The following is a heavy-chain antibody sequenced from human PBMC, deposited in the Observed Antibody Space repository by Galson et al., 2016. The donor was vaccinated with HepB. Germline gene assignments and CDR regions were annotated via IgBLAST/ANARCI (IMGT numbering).Heavy chain of an antibody. Sequence: SLRLSCAASGVTVSNNYMTWVRQTPGMGLEWVSVIYASGDKYYTDSVKGRSTISRDNSKNTLYLQRTNLKAEDTAVYYSARSGYNSGYLDSWGQGTQVTVSA. CDR3: ARSGYNSGYLDS. CDR2: IYASGDK. D-gene: IGHD5-18*01. J-gene: IGHJ4*02. V-gene: IGHV3-53*01. CDR1: GVTVSNNY.